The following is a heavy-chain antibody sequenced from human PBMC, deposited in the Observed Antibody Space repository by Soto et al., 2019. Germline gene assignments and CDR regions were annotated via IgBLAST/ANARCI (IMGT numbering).Heavy chain of an antibody. Sequence: WASVKVSCKASEYTFTDYYIHWVRQAPGQGPEWMGWINPNSGDTEFAQNFQGRFTVTRDTSISIVYMELSRLRSDDTAVYYCARTAIETTDPYYEYGLDVWGQGTTVTVSS. V-gene: IGHV1-2*02. J-gene: IGHJ6*02. D-gene: IGHD3-3*01. CDR2: INPNSGDT. CDR3: ARTAIETTDPYYEYGLDV. CDR1: EYTFTDYY.